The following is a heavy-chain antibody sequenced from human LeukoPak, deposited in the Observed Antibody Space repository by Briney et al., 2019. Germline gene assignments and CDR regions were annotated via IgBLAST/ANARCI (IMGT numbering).Heavy chain of an antibody. Sequence: SETLSLTCAVYGGSFSGYYWSWIRQPPGKGLEWIGEINHSGSNNYNPSLKSRVTISVDTSKNQFSLKLSSVTAADTAVYYCARSVGWTHYYYYYGMDVWGQGTTVTVSS. CDR1: GGSFSGYY. D-gene: IGHD6-19*01. CDR2: INHSGSN. J-gene: IGHJ6*02. V-gene: IGHV4-34*01. CDR3: ARSVGWTHYYYYYGMDV.